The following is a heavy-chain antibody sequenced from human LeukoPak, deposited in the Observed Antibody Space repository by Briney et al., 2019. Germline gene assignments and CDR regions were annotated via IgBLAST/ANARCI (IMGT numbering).Heavy chain of an antibody. D-gene: IGHD2-15*01. V-gene: IGHV3-23*01. CDR1: GFSFSSSA. Sequence: PGGSLRLSCAASGFSFSSSAMSWVRQAPGKGLEWVSGISDSGGATSYRDSVKGRFTISRDNAKNTLYLQMNSLRAEDTAVYYCVRGRFGGYFDHWGQGSLVTVSS. CDR3: VRGRFGGYFDH. J-gene: IGHJ4*02. CDR2: ISDSGGAT.